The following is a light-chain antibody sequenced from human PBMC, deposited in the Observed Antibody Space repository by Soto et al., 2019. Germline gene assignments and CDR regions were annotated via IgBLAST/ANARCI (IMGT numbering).Light chain of an antibody. V-gene: IGLV2-14*01. CDR1: SSDVGGYNY. CDR3: SSYTSSSTLV. Sequence: QSALTQPACVSGRPGQSITISCTGTSSDVGGYNYVSWYQQHPGKAPKLMIYEVSNRPSGVSNRFSGSKSGNTASLTISGLQAEDEADYYCSSYTSSSTLVFGTGTKVTVL. CDR2: EVS. J-gene: IGLJ1*01.